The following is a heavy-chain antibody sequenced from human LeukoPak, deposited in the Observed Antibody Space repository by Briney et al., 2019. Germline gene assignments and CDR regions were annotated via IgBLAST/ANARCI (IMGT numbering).Heavy chain of an antibody. Sequence: ASVKVSCKSSGYTSNSYGITWVRQAPGQGLEWMGWIHTYNGHTNYAQKLQGRVTMTTDTSTSTAYMELRSLRSDDPAVYYCARDQYYDSKGWFDPWGQGTLVTVSS. CDR1: GYTSNSYG. V-gene: IGHV1-18*01. D-gene: IGHD3-22*01. J-gene: IGHJ5*02. CDR2: IHTYNGHT. CDR3: ARDQYYDSKGWFDP.